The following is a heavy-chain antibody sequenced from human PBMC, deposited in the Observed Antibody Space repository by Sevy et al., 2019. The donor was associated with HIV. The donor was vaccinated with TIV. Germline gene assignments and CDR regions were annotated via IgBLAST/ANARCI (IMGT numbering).Heavy chain of an antibody. J-gene: IGHJ5*02. D-gene: IGHD3-10*01. Sequence: ASVKVSCKASGYTFTSYYMHWVRQAPGQGLEWMGIINPSGGSTSYAQTFQGRVTMTRDTSTSTVYMELSSLRSEDTAVYYCARSSYYYGSGSYFINWFDPWGQGTLVTVSS. CDR2: INPSGGST. CDR1: GYTFTSYY. V-gene: IGHV1-46*01. CDR3: ARSSYYYGSGSYFINWFDP.